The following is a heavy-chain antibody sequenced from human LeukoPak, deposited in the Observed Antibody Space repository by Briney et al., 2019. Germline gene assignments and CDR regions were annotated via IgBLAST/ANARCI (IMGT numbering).Heavy chain of an antibody. CDR3: AKGSRGLNYYYYYMDV. D-gene: IGHD1-26*01. V-gene: IGHV3-23*01. J-gene: IGHJ6*03. CDR2: ISGSGGST. Sequence: GGSLRLSCAASGFTFSSYAMSWVRQAPGKGLEWVSAISGSGGSTHYADSVKGRFTISRDNSKNTLYLQMNSLRAEDTAVYYCAKGSRGLNYYYYYMDVWGKGTTVTVSS. CDR1: GFTFSSYA.